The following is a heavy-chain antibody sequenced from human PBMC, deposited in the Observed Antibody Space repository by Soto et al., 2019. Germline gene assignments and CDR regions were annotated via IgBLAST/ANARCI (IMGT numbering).Heavy chain of an antibody. CDR3: ASSSPPRSYFDY. V-gene: IGHV3-30-3*01. CDR2: ISYDGSNR. CDR1: GFTFSSYA. Sequence: GGSLRLSCAASGFTFSSYAMHWVRQAPGKGLEWVAVISYDGSNRYYADSVKGRFTISRDNSKNTLYLQMNSLRAEDTAVYYCASSSPPRSYFDYWGQGTLVTVSS. J-gene: IGHJ4*02.